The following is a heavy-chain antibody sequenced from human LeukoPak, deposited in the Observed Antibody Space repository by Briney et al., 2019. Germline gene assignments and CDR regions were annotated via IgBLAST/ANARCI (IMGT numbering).Heavy chain of an antibody. CDR2: IYYSGST. V-gene: IGHV4-31*03. D-gene: IGHD6-19*01. Sequence: SQTLSLTCTVSGGSISSGGYYWSWIRQHPGEGLEWIGYIYYSGSTYYNPSLKSRVTISVDTSKNQFSLKLSSVTAADTAVYYCAREGGWWGNYYYYYMDVWGKGTTVTVSS. CDR1: GGSISSGGYY. CDR3: AREGGWWGNYYYYYMDV. J-gene: IGHJ6*03.